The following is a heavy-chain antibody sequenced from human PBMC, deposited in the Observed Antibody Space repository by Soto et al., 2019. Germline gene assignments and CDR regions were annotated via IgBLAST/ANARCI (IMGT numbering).Heavy chain of an antibody. CDR3: ARGYGDFDY. CDR2: ISSSSNYI. D-gene: IGHD4-17*01. J-gene: IGHJ4*02. CDR1: GFTFSSYT. Sequence: PGGSLRLSCAASGFTFSSYTINWVRQAPGKGLEWVSSISSSSNYIYYADSVKGRFTISRDNAKNSLYLQMNSLRAEDTAIYYCARGYGDFDYWGQGTLVTVSS. V-gene: IGHV3-21*01.